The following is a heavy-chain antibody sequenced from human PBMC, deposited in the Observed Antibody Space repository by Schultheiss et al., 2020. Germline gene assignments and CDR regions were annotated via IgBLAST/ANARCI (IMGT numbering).Heavy chain of an antibody. CDR2: INHSGST. V-gene: IGHV4-34*01. D-gene: IGHD6-13*01. CDR1: GGSFSGYY. CDR3: ARALIAAAGTWWFDP. J-gene: IGHJ5*02. Sequence: SATLSLTCAVYGGSFSGYYWSWIRQPPGKGLEWIGEINHSGSTNYNPSLKSRVTISVDTSKNQFSLKLSSVTAADTAVYYCARALIAAAGTWWFDPWGQGTLVTGSS.